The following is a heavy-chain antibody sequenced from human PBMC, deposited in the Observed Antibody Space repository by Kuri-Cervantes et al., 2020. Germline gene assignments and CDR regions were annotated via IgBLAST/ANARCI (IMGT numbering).Heavy chain of an antibody. CDR1: GYTFTGYY. V-gene: IGHV1-46*01. CDR3: ARSSGVGSTVAGLGFDY. CDR2: ISPSGGST. Sequence: ASVKVSCKASGYTFTGYYMHWVRQAPGQGLEWMGIISPSGGSTSYAQKFQGRVTMTRDTSTSTVYMELSSLRSEDTAVYYCARSSGVGSTVAGLGFDYWGQGTLVTVSS. J-gene: IGHJ4*02. D-gene: IGHD6-19*01.